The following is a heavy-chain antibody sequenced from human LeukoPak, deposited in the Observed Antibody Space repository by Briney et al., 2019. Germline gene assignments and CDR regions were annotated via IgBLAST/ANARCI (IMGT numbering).Heavy chain of an antibody. CDR1: GFTFSSYS. CDR2: ISYDGSNK. Sequence: PGGSLRLSCAASGFTFSSYSMNWVRQAPGKGLEWVAVISYDGSNKYYADSVKGRFTISRDNSKNTLYLQMNSLRAEDTAVYYCAREVGALDYWGQGTLVTVSS. J-gene: IGHJ4*02. V-gene: IGHV3-30*03. CDR3: AREVGALDY. D-gene: IGHD1-26*01.